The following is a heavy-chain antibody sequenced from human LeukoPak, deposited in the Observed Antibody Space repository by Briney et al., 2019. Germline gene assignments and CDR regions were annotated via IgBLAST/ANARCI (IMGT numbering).Heavy chain of an antibody. V-gene: IGHV3-30*02. CDR2: IRYDGSNK. CDR1: GFTFSSYG. D-gene: IGHD2-21*01. CDR3: ADLFAVYDAFDI. Sequence: GGSLRLSCAASGFTFSSYGMHWVRQAPGKGLEWVAFIRYDGSNKYYADSVKGRFTISRDNSKNTRYLQMNSLRAEDTAVYYCADLFAVYDAFDIWGQGTMVTVSS. J-gene: IGHJ3*02.